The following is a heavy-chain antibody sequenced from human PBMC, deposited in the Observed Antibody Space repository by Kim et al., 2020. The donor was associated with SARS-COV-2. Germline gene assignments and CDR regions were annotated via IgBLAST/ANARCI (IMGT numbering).Heavy chain of an antibody. CDR3: AKRMDV. CDR2: SGDNT. V-gene: IGHV3-23*01. J-gene: IGHJ6*03. Sequence: SGDNTYYTDSVKGRFTISRDNSRNTVYLQMNSLRAEDTAVYYCAKRMDVWGKGTTVIVSS.